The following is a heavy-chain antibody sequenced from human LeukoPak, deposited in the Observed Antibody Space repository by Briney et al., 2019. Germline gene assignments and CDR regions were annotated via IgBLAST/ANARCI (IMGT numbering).Heavy chain of an antibody. J-gene: IGHJ4*02. D-gene: IGHD1-26*01. Sequence: GGSLRLSCAASGFTFGSHAMSWVRQAPGKGHEWVSPISISGGSTYYADSVRGRFTISRDKSKSTPYLQLNSLRAEDTAVYYCAKGIQWELPFDYWGQGTLVTVSS. V-gene: IGHV3-23*01. CDR3: AKGIQWELPFDY. CDR1: GFTFGSHA. CDR2: ISISGGST.